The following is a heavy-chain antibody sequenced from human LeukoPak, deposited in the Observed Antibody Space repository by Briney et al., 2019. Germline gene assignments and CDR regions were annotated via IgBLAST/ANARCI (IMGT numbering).Heavy chain of an antibody. V-gene: IGHV4-59*08. J-gene: IGHJ4*02. CDR1: GGSISSYY. CDR2: IYYSGST. D-gene: IGHD6-19*01. Sequence: MPSETLSLTCTVSGGSISSYYWSWIRQPPGKGLEWIGYIYYSGSTNYNPSLKSRVTISVDTSKNQFSLKLSSVTAADTAVYYCARGAAVAGTFFDYWGQGTLVTVSS. CDR3: ARGAAVAGTFFDY.